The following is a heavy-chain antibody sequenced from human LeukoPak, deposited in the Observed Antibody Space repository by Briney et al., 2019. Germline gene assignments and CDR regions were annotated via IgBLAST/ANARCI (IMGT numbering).Heavy chain of an antibody. D-gene: IGHD1-26*01. CDR3: ARSGKIVGAINY. V-gene: IGHV3-7*01. J-gene: IGHJ4*02. Sequence: GGSLRLSCAASGFTFSSYSMNWVRQAPGKGLEWVANIKQDGSEKYNVDSVKGRFTIARDNAKNSLYLQMNSLRAEDTAVYYCARSGKIVGAINYWGQGTLVTVSS. CDR1: GFTFSSYS. CDR2: IKQDGSEK.